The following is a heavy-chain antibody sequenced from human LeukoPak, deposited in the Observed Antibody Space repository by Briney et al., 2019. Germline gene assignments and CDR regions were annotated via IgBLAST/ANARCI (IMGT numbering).Heavy chain of an antibody. D-gene: IGHD3-22*01. Sequence: SVKVSCKASGGTFSSYTISWVRQAPGQGLEWMGRIIPILGIANYAQKFQGRVTITADKSTSTAYMELSSLRSEDTAVYYCARALFYYDSSGYFFDYWGQGTLVAVSS. CDR2: IIPILGIA. V-gene: IGHV1-69*02. CDR1: GGTFSSYT. CDR3: ARALFYYDSSGYFFDY. J-gene: IGHJ4*02.